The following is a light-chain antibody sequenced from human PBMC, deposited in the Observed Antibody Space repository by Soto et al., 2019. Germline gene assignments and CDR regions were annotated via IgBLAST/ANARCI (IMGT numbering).Light chain of an antibody. J-gene: IGKJ1*01. CDR2: GAS. CDR3: QQYGSSPPWA. V-gene: IGKV3-20*01. Sequence: EIVLTQSAGTLSLSPGERATLSCRTSQSVSSSYLAWYQKKPVQAPRLIIYGASSRATGIPDRFSGSGSGTDFTLTISRLEPEDFAVYYCQQYGSSPPWAFGQGTKVDIK. CDR1: QSVSSSY.